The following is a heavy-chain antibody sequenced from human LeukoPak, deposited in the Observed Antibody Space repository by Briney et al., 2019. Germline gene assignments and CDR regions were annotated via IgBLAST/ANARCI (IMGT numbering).Heavy chain of an antibody. V-gene: IGHV1-69*13. Sequence: SVKVSCKASGGTFSSYAISWVRQAPGQGLEWMGGIIPIFGTANYAQKFQGRVTITADESTSTAYMELSSLRSEDTAVYYCAREGPGDIRFDPWGQGTLVTVSS. CDR3: AREGPGDIRFDP. CDR2: IIPIFGTA. CDR1: GGTFSSYA. D-gene: IGHD3-9*01. J-gene: IGHJ5*02.